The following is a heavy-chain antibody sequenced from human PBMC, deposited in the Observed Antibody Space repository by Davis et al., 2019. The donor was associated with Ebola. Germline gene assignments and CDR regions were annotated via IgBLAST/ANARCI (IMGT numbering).Heavy chain of an antibody. J-gene: IGHJ6*03. CDR2: ISRSGVST. V-gene: IGHV3-23*01. CDR1: GFTFSSNP. CDR3: AKEGDENTIFGVGGSYYYMDV. Sequence: GESLKISCAASGFTFSSNPMSWVRQAPGKGLEWVSPISRSGVSTLYADSVRGRFTISRDNSKNTLYLQMNSLRAEDTAIYYCAKEGDENTIFGVGGSYYYMDVWGKGTTVTVSS. D-gene: IGHD3-3*01.